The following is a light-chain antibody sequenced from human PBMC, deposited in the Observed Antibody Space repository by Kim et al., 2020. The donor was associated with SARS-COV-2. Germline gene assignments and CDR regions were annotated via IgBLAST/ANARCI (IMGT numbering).Light chain of an antibody. CDR3: QEYNNYVWT. CDR2: DAS. CDR1: QSVNSC. J-gene: IGKJ1*01. Sequence: DIQMTQSPSTLSASVGDRVTITCRASQSVNSCLAWYQQKPGKAPNLLIYDASTLESGVPSRFSGSGSGTEFTLTISSLQPDDFATYYCQEYNNYVWTFGQGTKVDIK. V-gene: IGKV1-5*01.